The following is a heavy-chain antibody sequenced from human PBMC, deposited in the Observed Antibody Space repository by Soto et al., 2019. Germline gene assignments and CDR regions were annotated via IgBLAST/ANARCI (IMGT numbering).Heavy chain of an antibody. CDR3: ARDCSGGSCYPGMDV. V-gene: IGHV3-21*01. Sequence: GGALRLSCVDSGFNCNSYTINWVRQAPGKRLEWLSSISSSGYIFSTDSVRGRFTISRDNAKNSVYLQINSLRAEDTAVYFCARDCSGGSCYPGMDVWRQGTTVTVT. CDR1: GFNCNSYT. CDR2: ISSSGYI. J-gene: IGHJ6*02. D-gene: IGHD2-15*01.